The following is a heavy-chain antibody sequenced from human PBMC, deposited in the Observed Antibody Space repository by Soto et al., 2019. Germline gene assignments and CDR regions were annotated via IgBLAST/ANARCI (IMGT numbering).Heavy chain of an antibody. J-gene: IGHJ4*02. V-gene: IGHV4-34*01. CDR2: INHTGST. CDR1: GGSFSDYY. CDR3: ARSIPIAHSYGFDY. D-gene: IGHD5-18*01. Sequence: PSETLSLTCAVYGGSFSDYYSSWIRQPPGKGLEWIAQINHTGSTTYNPSLKSRFTISVDTSKNQFSLKMNSVTAADTAVYFRARSIPIAHSYGFDYWGQGTRVTVSS.